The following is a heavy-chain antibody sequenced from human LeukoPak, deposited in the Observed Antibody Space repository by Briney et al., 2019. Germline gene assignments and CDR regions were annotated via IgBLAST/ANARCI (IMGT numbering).Heavy chain of an antibody. D-gene: IGHD3-22*01. V-gene: IGHV4-59*01. CDR3: ARMADFPYYYDSSGYETFDY. Sequence: PSETLSLTCTVSGGSISNYWSWIRQPPGKGLEWIGYIYYSGSTNYNPSLKSRVTISVDTSENQFSLKLSSVTAADTAVYYCARMADFPYYYDSSGYETFDYWGQGTLVTVSS. CDR2: IYYSGST. J-gene: IGHJ4*02. CDR1: GGSISNY.